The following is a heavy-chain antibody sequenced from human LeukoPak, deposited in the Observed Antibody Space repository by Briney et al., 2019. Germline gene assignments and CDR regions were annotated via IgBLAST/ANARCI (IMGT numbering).Heavy chain of an antibody. CDR1: GGSISSYY. Sequence: PSETLSLTCTVSGGSISSYYWSWIRQPPGKGLEWIGYIYYSGSTNYNPSLKSRVTISVDTSKNQFSLKLSSVTAADTAVYYCARGRAGRDPGRYCSSTSCYGGDYWGQGTLVTVSS. J-gene: IGHJ4*02. D-gene: IGHD2-2*01. CDR3: ARGRAGRDPGRYCSSTSCYGGDY. CDR2: IYYSGST. V-gene: IGHV4-59*01.